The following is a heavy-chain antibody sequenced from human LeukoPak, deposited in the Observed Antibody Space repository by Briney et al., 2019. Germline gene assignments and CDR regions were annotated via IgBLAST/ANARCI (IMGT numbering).Heavy chain of an antibody. Sequence: GGSLRLSCAASGFTFSSYAMSWVRQAPGKGLEWVSAISGSGGSTYYADSVKGRFTISRDNSKNTLYLQMNSLRAEDTAVYYCAKITYYYDSSGYFDYWGQGTLVTVSS. CDR1: GFTFSSYA. J-gene: IGHJ4*02. CDR3: AKITYYYDSSGYFDY. D-gene: IGHD3-22*01. V-gene: IGHV3-23*01. CDR2: ISGSGGST.